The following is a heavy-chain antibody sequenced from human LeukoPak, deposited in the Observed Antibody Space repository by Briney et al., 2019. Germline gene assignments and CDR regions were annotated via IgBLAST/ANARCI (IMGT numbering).Heavy chain of an antibody. Sequence: PSETLSLTCTVSGGSISSSSYYWGWIRQPPGKGLEWIGSIYYSGSTYYNPSLKSRVTISVDTSKNQFSLKLSSVTAADTAVYYCARDFITMIVRGNAFDIWGQGTMVTVSS. CDR1: GGSISSSSYY. J-gene: IGHJ3*02. D-gene: IGHD3-22*01. CDR2: IYYSGST. V-gene: IGHV4-39*07. CDR3: ARDFITMIVRGNAFDI.